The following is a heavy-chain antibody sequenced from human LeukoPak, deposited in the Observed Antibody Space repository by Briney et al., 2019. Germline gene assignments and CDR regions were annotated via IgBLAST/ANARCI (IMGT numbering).Heavy chain of an antibody. Sequence: SVKVSCKASGGTFSSYAISWVRQAPGQGLEWMGRIIPILGIANYAQKFQGRVTITADKSTSTAYMELSSLRSEDTAVYYCARDHYYDSSGPLNWFDPWGQGTLVTVSS. CDR1: GGTFSSYA. V-gene: IGHV1-69*04. D-gene: IGHD3-22*01. CDR2: IIPILGIA. CDR3: ARDHYYDSSGPLNWFDP. J-gene: IGHJ5*02.